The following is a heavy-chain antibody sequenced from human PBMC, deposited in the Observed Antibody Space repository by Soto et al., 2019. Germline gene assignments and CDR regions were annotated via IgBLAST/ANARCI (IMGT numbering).Heavy chain of an antibody. D-gene: IGHD2-15*01. CDR2: IYSTGAT. J-gene: IGHJ4*02. V-gene: IGHV4-4*07. CDR1: NGSIRSNY. CDR3: ARTAVASTPYFDY. Sequence: SETLSLTCSVSNGSIRSNYWSWIRQPAGKGLEWIGRIYSTGATNYNPSLKSRVSMSVDTSKNQFSLKLTSVIAADTAVYYCARTAVASTPYFDYWGQGSLVTVSS.